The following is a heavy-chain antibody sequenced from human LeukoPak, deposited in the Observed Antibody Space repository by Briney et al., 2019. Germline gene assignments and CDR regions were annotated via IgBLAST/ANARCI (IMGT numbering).Heavy chain of an antibody. CDR1: GGSISSRSYY. J-gene: IGHJ5*02. D-gene: IGHD3-22*01. CDR3: ARMRESRYYDSSGGWFDR. Sequence: SETLSLTCTVPGGSISSRSYYWGWIRQPPGKGLEWIGIIYLSGSTYYNPSLKSRVTISVDKSKNQFSLKLSSVTAADTAVYYCARMRESRYYDSSGGWFDRWGQGTLVTVSS. V-gene: IGHV4-39*07. CDR2: IYLSGST.